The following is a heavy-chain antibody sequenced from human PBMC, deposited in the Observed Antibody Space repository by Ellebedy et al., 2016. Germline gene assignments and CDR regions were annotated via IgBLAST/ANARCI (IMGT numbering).Heavy chain of an antibody. CDR3: ARALLAVAGTGGAFDI. D-gene: IGHD6-19*01. Sequence: GESLKISXAASGFTFSSYDMHWVRQATGKGLEWVSAIGTAGDTYYPGSVKGRFTISRENAKNSLYLQMNSLRAGDTAVYYCARALLAVAGTGGAFDIWGQGTMVTVSS. CDR2: IGTAGDT. J-gene: IGHJ3*02. CDR1: GFTFSSYD. V-gene: IGHV3-13*01.